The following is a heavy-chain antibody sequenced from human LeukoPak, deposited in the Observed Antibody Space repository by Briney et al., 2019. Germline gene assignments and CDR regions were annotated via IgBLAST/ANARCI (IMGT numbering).Heavy chain of an antibody. V-gene: IGHV3-48*04. CDR3: ARDLYYYGSGNYVPGFPDY. CDR2: ISSSRSNTI. J-gene: IGHJ4*02. Sequence: GGSLRLSCAASGFTVSSNYMNWVRQAPGKGLEWVSYISSSRSNTIYYADSVKGRFTISRDDAKNSLYLQMSSLRVEDTAVYYCARDLYYYGSGNYVPGFPDYWGQGTLVTVSS. D-gene: IGHD3-10*01. CDR1: GFTVSSNY.